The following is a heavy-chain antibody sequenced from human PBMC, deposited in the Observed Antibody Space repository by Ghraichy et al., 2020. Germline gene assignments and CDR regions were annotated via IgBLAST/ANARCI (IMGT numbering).Heavy chain of an antibody. CDR1: GGSFSGYY. V-gene: IGHV4-34*01. CDR3: ARAAAAEDY. J-gene: IGHJ4*02. Sequence: SETLSLTCAVYGGSFSGYYWSWIRQPPGKGLEWIGEINHRGRTNYNPSLKSRVTISVDTSKNQFSLKLSSVTAADTAVYYCARAAAAEDYWGQGTLGTVSS. CDR2: INHRGRT. D-gene: IGHD6-13*01.